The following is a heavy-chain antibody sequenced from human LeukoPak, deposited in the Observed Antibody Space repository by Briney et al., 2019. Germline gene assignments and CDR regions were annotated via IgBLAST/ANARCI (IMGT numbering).Heavy chain of an antibody. Sequence: GGSLRLSCAASGFTFSSYSINWVRQAPGKGLEWISYISGGRSPSIYYTDSVKGRFTISRDNAKSSVSLHMNSLRVEDTAIYYCAKGYDITGFFSDKWGQGTLVIVSA. CDR3: AKGYDITGFFSDK. J-gene: IGHJ4*02. CDR1: GFTFSSYS. CDR2: ISGGRSPSI. V-gene: IGHV3-48*01. D-gene: IGHD3-22*01.